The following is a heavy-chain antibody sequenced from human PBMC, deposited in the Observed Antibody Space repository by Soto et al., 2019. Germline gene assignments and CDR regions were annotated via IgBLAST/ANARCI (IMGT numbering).Heavy chain of an antibody. J-gene: IGHJ6*02. CDR1: CGAFRDYF. Sequence: SGTLVPTFAVYCGAFRDYFWAWVRPPPRKGLEWIGEINHSGSTTFNPSLKSRVAISADTSRNQFSLRVTSVNAADTAVYYCAGREFASSSFHYYYYAVDVWGQGTTVTVSS. CDR3: AGREFASSSFHYYYYAVDV. D-gene: IGHD6-6*01. CDR2: INHSGST. V-gene: IGHV4-34*01.